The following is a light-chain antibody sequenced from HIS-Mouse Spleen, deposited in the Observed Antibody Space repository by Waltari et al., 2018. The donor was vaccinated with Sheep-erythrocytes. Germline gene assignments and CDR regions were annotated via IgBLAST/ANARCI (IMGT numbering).Light chain of an antibody. V-gene: IGLV3-1*01. CDR2: QDS. CDR3: QAWDSSTAV. CDR1: KLGDKY. Sequence: SYELTQPPSVSVSPGQTASITCSGDKLGDKYACWYQQKPGQSPVLVIYQDSKRPSGVPARFSGSTSGTTATLTISGTQAMDEADYSCQAWDSSTAVFGGGTKLTVL. J-gene: IGLJ2*01.